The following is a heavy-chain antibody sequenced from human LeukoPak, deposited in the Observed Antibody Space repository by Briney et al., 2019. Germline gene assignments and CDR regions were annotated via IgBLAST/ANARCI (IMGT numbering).Heavy chain of an antibody. CDR2: ISASNGNT. J-gene: IGHJ4*02. D-gene: IGHD6-13*01. Sequence: ASVKVSCKASGYTFTSYGISWVRRAPGQGLEWMGWISASNGNTDHAQKFQGRVTMTTDTSTTTAYMELRSLRSDDTAVYYCARDTSYSWYDTFGDYWGQGTLVTVSS. CDR1: GYTFTSYG. V-gene: IGHV1-18*01. CDR3: ARDTSYSWYDTFGDY.